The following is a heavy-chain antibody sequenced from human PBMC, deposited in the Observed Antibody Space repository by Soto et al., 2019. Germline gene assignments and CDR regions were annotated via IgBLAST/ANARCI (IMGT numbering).Heavy chain of an antibody. CDR3: AKKGGYSYSVHADYFDY. CDR1: GYTFINYA. Sequence: VKVSCKASGYTFINYALHWVRQAPGQSLEWMGWIHAGGGDSKASQKLQGRVTFTRDTSANTAYMELTSLTSEDTAIYYCAKKGGYSYSVHADYFDYWGQGTLVTVSS. J-gene: IGHJ4*02. D-gene: IGHD5-18*01. V-gene: IGHV1-3*01. CDR2: IHAGGGDS.